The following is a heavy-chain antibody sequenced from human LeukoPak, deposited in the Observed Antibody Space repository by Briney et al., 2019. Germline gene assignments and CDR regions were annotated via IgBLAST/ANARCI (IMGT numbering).Heavy chain of an antibody. CDR1: GYSFTTYW. Sequence: GESLKISCKGSGYSFTTYWIGWVRQMPGKGLEWMGIIYPGDSDTRYSPSFQGQVTISADKSIRTAYLQRSSLKASDTAMYYCARVRSGDYSEDAFDIWGQGTMVTVSS. V-gene: IGHV5-51*01. CDR3: ARVRSGDYSEDAFDI. CDR2: IYPGDSDT. J-gene: IGHJ3*02. D-gene: IGHD1-26*01.